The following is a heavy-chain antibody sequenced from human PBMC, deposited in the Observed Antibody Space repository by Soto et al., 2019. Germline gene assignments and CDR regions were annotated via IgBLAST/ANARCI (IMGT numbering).Heavy chain of an antibody. CDR3: ARIEYYYDSSGSVDV. J-gene: IGHJ6*02. CDR1: GFTFHRYA. CDR2: ISGTGGTT. D-gene: IGHD3-22*01. V-gene: IGHV3-23*01. Sequence: VGGQRLPCASSGFTFHRYAMSWVRPAPGKGLEWVSAISGTGGTTYYADSVKGRFTISRDNSKNTLYLQMNSLRAEDTAVYYCARIEYYYDSSGSVDVWGQGTTVTVSS.